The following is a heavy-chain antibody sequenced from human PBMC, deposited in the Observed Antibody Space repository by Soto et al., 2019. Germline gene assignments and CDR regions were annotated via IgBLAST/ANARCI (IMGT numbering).Heavy chain of an antibody. V-gene: IGHV4-4*02. CDR1: GGSISSSNW. D-gene: IGHD6-19*01. CDR3: ARIKGIAVAGTDLYYYYGMDV. Sequence: SETLSLTCAVSGGSISSSNWWSWVRQPPGKGLEWIGEIYHSGSTNYNPSLKSRVTISVDKSKNQFSLKLSSVAAADTAVYYCARIKGIAVAGTDLYYYYGMDVWGQGTTVTVSS. CDR2: IYHSGST. J-gene: IGHJ6*02.